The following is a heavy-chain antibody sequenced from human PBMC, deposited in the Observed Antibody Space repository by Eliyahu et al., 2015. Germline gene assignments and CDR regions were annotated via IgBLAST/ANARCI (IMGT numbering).Heavy chain of an antibody. Sequence: QVQLQESGPGLVKPSETLSLTCTVSGGSXSSYYWSWIRQPPGKGLEWIGYIYYSGSTNYNPSLKSRVTISVDTSKNQFSLKLSSVTAADTAVYYCARLIIAAAGSLWFDPWGQGTLVTVSS. V-gene: IGHV4-59*08. CDR3: ARLIIAAAGSLWFDP. J-gene: IGHJ5*02. CDR2: IYYSGST. D-gene: IGHD6-13*01. CDR1: GGSXSSYY.